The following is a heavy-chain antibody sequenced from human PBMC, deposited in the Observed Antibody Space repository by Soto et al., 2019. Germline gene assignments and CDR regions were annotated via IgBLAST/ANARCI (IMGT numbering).Heavy chain of an antibody. Sequence: ASVKVSCKASGGTFSSYAISWVRQAPGQGLEWMGGIIPILGIANDAQKFQGRVTITADKSTSTAYMELSSLRSEDTAVYYCARLPGDYDFWSGYYLLDAFDIWGQGTMVTVSS. J-gene: IGHJ3*02. CDR3: ARLPGDYDFWSGYYLLDAFDI. CDR1: GGTFSSYA. D-gene: IGHD3-3*01. CDR2: IIPILGIA. V-gene: IGHV1-69*10.